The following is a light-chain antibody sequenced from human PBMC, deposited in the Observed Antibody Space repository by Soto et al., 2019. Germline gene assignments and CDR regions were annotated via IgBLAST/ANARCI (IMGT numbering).Light chain of an antibody. Sequence: EIVMTQSPATLSVSPGERATLSCRASQSVRNNLAWYQQKPGQAPRLLIYGASTRATGIPARLSGSGSGTEFTLTISSLQSKDFAVYYCQQYNNWPSITFGQGTRLEIK. V-gene: IGKV3-15*01. CDR2: GAS. J-gene: IGKJ5*01. CDR3: QQYNNWPSIT. CDR1: QSVRNN.